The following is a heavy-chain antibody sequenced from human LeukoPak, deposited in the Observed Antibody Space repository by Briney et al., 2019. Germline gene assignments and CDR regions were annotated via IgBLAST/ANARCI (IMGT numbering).Heavy chain of an antibody. J-gene: IGHJ5*02. V-gene: IGHV4-59*13. CDR2: IYYSGST. Sequence: PSETLSLTCTVSGASISSYFWSWIRQPPGQGLEWIGNIYYSGSTNYNPSLKSRVTISLDTSQNQFSLKLSPVTAADTAVYYCVRDSRRGYSYGEFDHWGQGTLVTVSS. CDR1: GASISSYF. D-gene: IGHD5-18*01. CDR3: VRDSRRGYSYGEFDH.